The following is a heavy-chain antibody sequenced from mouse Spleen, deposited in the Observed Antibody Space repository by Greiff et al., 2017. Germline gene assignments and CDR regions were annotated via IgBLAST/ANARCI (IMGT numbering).Heavy chain of an antibody. D-gene: IGHD2-2*01. J-gene: IGHJ2*01. V-gene: IGHV3-8*01. CDR2: ISYSGST. CDR3: ARSAGLRPYYFDY. Sequence: EVQLQQSGPGLAKPSQTLSLTCSVTGYSITSDYWNWIRKFPGHKLEYMGYISYSGSTYYNPSLQSRTSITRDTAKNQYYLQLNSVTTEDTATYYCARSAGLRPYYFDYWGQGTTLTVSS. CDR1: GYSITSDY.